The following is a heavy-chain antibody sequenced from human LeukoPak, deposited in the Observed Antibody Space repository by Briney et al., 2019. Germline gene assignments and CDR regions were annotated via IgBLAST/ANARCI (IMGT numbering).Heavy chain of an antibody. V-gene: IGHV1-69*06. CDR3: ASAPRAYQLPYHWFDP. Sequence: ASVKVSCKASGGTFSSYAISWVRQAPGQGLEWMGGIIPTFSTANYAQKFQARVTITADKSTSTAYMELSSLRSEDTAVYYCASAPRAYQLPYHWFDPWGQGTLVTVSS. J-gene: IGHJ5*02. CDR1: GGTFSSYA. D-gene: IGHD2-2*02. CDR2: IIPTFSTA.